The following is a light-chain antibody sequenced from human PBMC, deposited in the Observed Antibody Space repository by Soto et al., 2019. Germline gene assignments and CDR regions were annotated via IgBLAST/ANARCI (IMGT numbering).Light chain of an antibody. CDR3: SSYTNKDTRL. Sequence: QSALTQPASVSGSPGQSITISCTGTSSDVGGYDHVSWYQQHPGKAPKLIIYDVTVRPSGISRRFSGSKSDNTASLAVSGLQPEDEADYYCSSYTNKDTRLFGGGTKVTVL. J-gene: IGLJ3*02. V-gene: IGLV2-14*03. CDR2: DVT. CDR1: SSDVGGYDH.